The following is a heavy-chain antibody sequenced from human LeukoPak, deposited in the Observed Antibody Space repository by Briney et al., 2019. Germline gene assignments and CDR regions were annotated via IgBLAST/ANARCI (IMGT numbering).Heavy chain of an antibody. Sequence: GASVQVSCQASGYTFTNNYLHWVRQAPGQGLEWMGMIYPRDGSTSYAQNFQGRVTVTRDTSTTTVHMELRGLRSEDTAVYYCARDPEGFDYWGQGTVVTVSS. CDR2: IYPRDGST. V-gene: IGHV1-46*01. CDR3: ARDPEGFDY. CDR1: GYTFTNNY. J-gene: IGHJ4*02.